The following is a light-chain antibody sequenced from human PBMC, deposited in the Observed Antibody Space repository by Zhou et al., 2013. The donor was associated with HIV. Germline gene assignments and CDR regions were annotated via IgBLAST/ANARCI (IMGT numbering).Light chain of an antibody. CDR3: QQSYSTPLVT. CDR1: QSISKY. V-gene: IGKV1-39*01. CDR2: TAS. Sequence: DIEMTQSPSSLSASVGDTVTITCRTSQSISKYLNWFQQKPGKAPKLLIYTASSLQSGVPSRFSGSGSGTEFTLTISSLQPEDFATYYCQQSYSTPLVTFGPGTKVDIK. J-gene: IGKJ3*01.